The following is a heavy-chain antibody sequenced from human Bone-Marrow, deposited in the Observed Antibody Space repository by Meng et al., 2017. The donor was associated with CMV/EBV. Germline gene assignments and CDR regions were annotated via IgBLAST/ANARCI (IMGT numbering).Heavy chain of an antibody. CDR2: IYSGGST. Sequence: GGSLRLSCAAPGFTVSSNYMSWVRQAPGKGLEWVSVIYSGGSTYYADSVKGRFTISRDNSKNTLYLQMNSLRSEDTAVYYCARALTMYYDFWSGYYGPNWFDPWGQGTLVTVSS. D-gene: IGHD3-3*01. CDR1: GFTVSSNY. J-gene: IGHJ5*02. V-gene: IGHV3-53*05. CDR3: ARALTMYYDFWSGYYGPNWFDP.